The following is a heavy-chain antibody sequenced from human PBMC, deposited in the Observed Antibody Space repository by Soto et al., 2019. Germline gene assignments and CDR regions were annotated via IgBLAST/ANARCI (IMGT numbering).Heavy chain of an antibody. V-gene: IGHV3-30-3*01. CDR3: ARGSIFGVVIAHVAFDI. J-gene: IGHJ3*02. D-gene: IGHD3-3*01. Sequence: PGGSLRLSCAASGFTFSSYALHWVRLAPGKGPARVAVISYDGSNKYYADPVKGRFTISRDNSKNTLYLQMNSLRADDTAVYYCARGSIFGVVIAHVAFDIWGQGTMVTVSS. CDR1: GFTFSSYA. CDR2: ISYDGSNK.